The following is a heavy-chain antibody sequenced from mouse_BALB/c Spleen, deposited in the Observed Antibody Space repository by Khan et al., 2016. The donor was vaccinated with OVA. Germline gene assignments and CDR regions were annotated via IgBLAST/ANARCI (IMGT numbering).Heavy chain of an antibody. V-gene: IGHV1S56*01. CDR1: GYTFTSYD. D-gene: IGHD2-4*01. CDR3: AREGLRGVGVDY. CDR2: IYPGDDST. J-gene: IGHJ4*01. Sequence: QIQLVQSGPELVKPGALVKISCKASGYTFTSYDINWVKQRPGQGLEWIGWIYPGDDSTNYNEKFKGKATLTAAKSSTTAYMPLSSLTSENSAVYFCAREGLRGVGVDYWGQGTSVTVSS.